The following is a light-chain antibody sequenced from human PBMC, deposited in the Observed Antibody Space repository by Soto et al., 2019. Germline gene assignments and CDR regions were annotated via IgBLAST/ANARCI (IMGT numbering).Light chain of an antibody. J-gene: IGLJ2*01. V-gene: IGLV2-14*01. Sequence: QSVLTQPASVSGSPGQSITISCTGTSSDVGRYNYVSWYQQHPGRAPRLIVYEVINRPAGVSNRFSGSKSGNTASLTISGLHAADEADYYGCSYTRSSTLLFGGGTKLTVL. CDR1: SSDVGRYNY. CDR2: EVI. CDR3: CSYTRSSTLL.